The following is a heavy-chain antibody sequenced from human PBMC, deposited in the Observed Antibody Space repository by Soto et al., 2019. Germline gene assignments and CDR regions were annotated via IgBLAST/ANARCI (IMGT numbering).Heavy chain of an antibody. CDR3: ASAGESGYRDAIDI. CDR1: GLTLTRFA. V-gene: IGHV1-18*01. D-gene: IGHD3-22*01. J-gene: IGHJ3*02. Sequence: SSKASGLTLTRFATGAGCQTPQQGLEWRGWNRTDNGNTNYAQKVQGRVTMTTDTSTSTAYVEVRCLRSDDTAVYYCASAGESGYRDAIDIWGQGTTVTVSS. CDR2: NRTDNGNT.